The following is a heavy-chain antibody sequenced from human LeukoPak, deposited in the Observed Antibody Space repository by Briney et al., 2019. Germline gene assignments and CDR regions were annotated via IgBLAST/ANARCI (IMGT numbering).Heavy chain of an antibody. CDR2: INPNSGGT. Sequence: ASVKVSCKASGYTFTDYFLHWVRQAPGQGLEWMGWINPNSGGTNYAQKFQGRVTMTRDTSISTAYMEMSRLRSDDTAVYYCARADSSSWYYNWFDPWGQGTLVTVSS. J-gene: IGHJ5*02. CDR3: ARADSSSWYYNWFDP. CDR1: GYTFTDYF. D-gene: IGHD6-13*01. V-gene: IGHV1-2*02.